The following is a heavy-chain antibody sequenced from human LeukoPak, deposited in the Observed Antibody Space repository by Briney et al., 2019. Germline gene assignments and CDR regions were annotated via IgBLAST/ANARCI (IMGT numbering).Heavy chain of an antibody. D-gene: IGHD1-1*01. V-gene: IGHV1-69*13. CDR3: ARGYGMRGAFDI. CDR2: IIPIFGTA. Sequence: ASVKVSCKASGGTFSSYAISWVRQAPGQGLEWMGGIIPIFGTANYAQKFQDRVTITADESTSTAYMELSSLRSEDTAVYYCARGYGMRGAFDIWGQGTMVTVSS. J-gene: IGHJ3*02. CDR1: GGTFSSYA.